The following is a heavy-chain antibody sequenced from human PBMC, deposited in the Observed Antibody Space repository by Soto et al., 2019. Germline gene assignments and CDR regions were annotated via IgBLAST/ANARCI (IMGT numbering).Heavy chain of an antibody. D-gene: IGHD3-22*01. CDR1: GFTVSSNY. V-gene: IGHV3-53*01. Sequence: PGGSLRLSCAASGFTVSSNYMSWVRQAPGKGLEWVSVIYSGGSTYYADSVKGRFTISRDNSKNTLYLQMNSLRAEDTAVYYWAREQTYYYDSSGYFNDAFDIWGQGTMVTVSS. CDR3: AREQTYYYDSSGYFNDAFDI. CDR2: IYSGGST. J-gene: IGHJ3*02.